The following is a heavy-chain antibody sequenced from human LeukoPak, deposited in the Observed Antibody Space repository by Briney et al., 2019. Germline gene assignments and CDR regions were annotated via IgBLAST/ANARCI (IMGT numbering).Heavy chain of an antibody. V-gene: IGHV3-23*01. Sequence: GGSLRLSCAASGFPFSSYPMSWVRQAPGKGLEWVSSISASGDSPYYADSVQGRFTISRDNSKNTLFLQMKSLRAEDTAVYYCANGSPLGHWGQGTLVTVSS. D-gene: IGHD3-10*01. J-gene: IGHJ4*02. CDR3: ANGSPLGH. CDR2: ISASGDSP. CDR1: GFPFSSYP.